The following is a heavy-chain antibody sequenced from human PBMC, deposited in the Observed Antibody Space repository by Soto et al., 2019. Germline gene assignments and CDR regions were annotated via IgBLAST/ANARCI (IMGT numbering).Heavy chain of an antibody. CDR1: GFTFSSYG. V-gene: IGHV3-33*01. D-gene: IGHD3-10*01. CDR3: ARGLPVRGVLTD. J-gene: IGHJ4*02. Sequence: GGSLRLSCAASGFTFSSYGMHWVRQAPGKGLEWVAVIWYDGSNKYYADSVKGRFTISRDNSKNTLYLQMNSLRAEDTAVYYCARGLPVRGVLTDWGQGTLVTVSS. CDR2: IWYDGSNK.